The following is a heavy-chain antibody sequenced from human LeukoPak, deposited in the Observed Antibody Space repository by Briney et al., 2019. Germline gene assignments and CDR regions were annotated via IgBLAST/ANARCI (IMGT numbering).Heavy chain of an antibody. J-gene: IGHJ4*02. Sequence: SETLSLTCTVSGDSISNYYWSWIRQPPGKGLEWIGYISYTENTDYNPSLRSRVTISVDTSKNQFSLTLTSVTAADTAVYYCTREPDTVTGGVWGQGTRVTVSS. CDR3: TREPDTVTGGV. CDR2: ISYTENT. V-gene: IGHV4-59*01. D-gene: IGHD4-17*01. CDR1: GDSISNYY.